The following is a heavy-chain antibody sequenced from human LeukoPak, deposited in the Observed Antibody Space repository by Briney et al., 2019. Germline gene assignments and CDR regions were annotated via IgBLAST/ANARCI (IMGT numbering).Heavy chain of an antibody. CDR2: ISSSESTI. Sequence: GGSLRLSCAASGFTFSTYSMNWVRQAPGKGLEWVSYISSSESTILYADSVKGRFTISRDNAKNSLYLQMNSLRDEDTAVYYCARVGRPNSQDNWFESWGQGTLVTVSA. D-gene: IGHD2/OR15-2a*01. CDR3: ARVGRPNSQDNWFES. CDR1: GFTFSTYS. J-gene: IGHJ5*01. V-gene: IGHV3-48*02.